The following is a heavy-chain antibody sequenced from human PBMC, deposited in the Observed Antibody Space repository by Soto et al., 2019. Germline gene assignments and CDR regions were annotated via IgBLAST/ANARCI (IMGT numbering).Heavy chain of an antibody. CDR2: TKDKANSYTA. Sequence: EVQLVESGGGLVQPGGSLRLSCVASGFTFSDHYIDWVRQAPGKGLEWVGRTKDKANSYTAEYAASVKGRFTISRDDSKNTLYLQMNSLKTEDTAVYYCTTEGALPGPEFDYWGQGTLVTVSS. V-gene: IGHV3-72*01. CDR3: TTEGALPGPEFDY. J-gene: IGHJ4*02. CDR1: GFTFSDHY. D-gene: IGHD3-16*01.